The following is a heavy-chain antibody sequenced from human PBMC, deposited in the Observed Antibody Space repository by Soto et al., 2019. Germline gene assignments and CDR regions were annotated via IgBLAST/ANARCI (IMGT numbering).Heavy chain of an antibody. J-gene: IGHJ4*02. Sequence: QVRLQESGPGLVKPSQTVSLTCAVSGDSIISSYYYWGWVRQSPGKGLEWIGYMYSSGSTYSSPTLQAPVDLSMDTSQTHFSVTLKYVTAAHTAIYFCVRGTDCATVNACYRYSDSWRQATLVTVSS. D-gene: IGHD2-15*01. CDR3: VRGTDCATVNACYRYSDS. CDR2: MYSSGST. CDR1: GDSIISSYYY. V-gene: IGHV4-30-4*01.